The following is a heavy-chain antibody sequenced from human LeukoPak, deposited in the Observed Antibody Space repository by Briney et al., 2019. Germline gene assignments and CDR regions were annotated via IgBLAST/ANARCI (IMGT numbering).Heavy chain of an antibody. CDR3: ARDSYPRYCSSTSCYAGLKNYYYGMDV. CDR1: GFTFSGSA. V-gene: IGHV3-73*01. J-gene: IGHJ6*02. Sequence: GGSLRLSCAASGFTFSGSAMHWVRQASGKGLEWVGRIRSKANSYATAYGASVKGRFTISRDDSKNTAYLQMNSLRAEDTAVYYCARDSYPRYCSSTSCYAGLKNYYYGMDVWGQGTTVTVSS. D-gene: IGHD2-2*01. CDR2: IRSKANSYAT.